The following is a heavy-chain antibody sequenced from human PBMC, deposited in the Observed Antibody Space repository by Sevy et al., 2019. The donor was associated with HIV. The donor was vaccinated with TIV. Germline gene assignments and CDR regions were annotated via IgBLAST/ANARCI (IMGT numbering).Heavy chain of an antibody. Sequence: GGSLRLSCAVSGFTFSSFWMSWVRQAPGKGLEWVANIKQDGSEKYYVDSVKGRFTISRENAKNSLYLQMNSLRAEDAAMYYCAKQANWALDYWGQGTLVTVPS. CDR3: AKQANWALDY. CDR1: GFTFSSFW. J-gene: IGHJ4*02. CDR2: IKQDGSEK. V-gene: IGHV3-7*01. D-gene: IGHD3-16*01.